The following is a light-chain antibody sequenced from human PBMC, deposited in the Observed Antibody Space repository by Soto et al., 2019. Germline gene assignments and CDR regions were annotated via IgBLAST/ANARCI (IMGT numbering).Light chain of an antibody. J-gene: IGLJ2*01. CDR1: SSDIGAFNY. CDR3: SSYAAINTVL. V-gene: IGLV2-14*03. Sequence: QSALAQPASVSGSPGQSITISCTGTSSDIGAFNYVSWYQQHPGDAPKLLIFDVSDRPSGISVRFSASKSGNTASLTISGLQTEDEAHYFCSSYAAINTVLFGGGTKLTVL. CDR2: DVS.